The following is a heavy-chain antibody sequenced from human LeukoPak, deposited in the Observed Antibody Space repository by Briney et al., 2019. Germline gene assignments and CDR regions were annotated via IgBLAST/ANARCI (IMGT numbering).Heavy chain of an antibody. V-gene: IGHV3-7*01. CDR3: ARDSGWYDY. CDR1: GFTFSSYW. CDR2: IKKDGSER. J-gene: IGHJ4*02. Sequence: GGSLRLSCAASGFTFSSYWMTWVRQAPGKGLEWVANIKKDGSERNYVDSVKGRFTISRDNAKNSLYLQMNSLRDEDTAVYSCARDSGWYDYWGQGTLVTVSS. D-gene: IGHD6-19*01.